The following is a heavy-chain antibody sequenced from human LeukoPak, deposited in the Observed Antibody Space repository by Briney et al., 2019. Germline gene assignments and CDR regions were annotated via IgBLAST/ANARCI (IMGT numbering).Heavy chain of an antibody. CDR3: ARSIPYGTTWYGRSDY. J-gene: IGHJ4*02. CDR2: IKPDGTTK. CDR1: GFTFSNYA. Sequence: PGGSLRLSCAASGFTFSNYAMHWVRQAPGKGLEWVANIKPDGTTKLYVDSVKGRFTISRDNALNSLYLQMNSLRAEDTAIYYCARSIPYGTTWYGRSDYWGQGTLVTVSS. D-gene: IGHD6-13*01. V-gene: IGHV3-7*03.